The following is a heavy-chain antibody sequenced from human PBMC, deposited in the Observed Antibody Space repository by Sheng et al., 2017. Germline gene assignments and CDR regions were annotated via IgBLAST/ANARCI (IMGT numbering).Heavy chain of an antibody. Sequence: QLQLQESGPGLVKPSETLSLTCTVSGGSISSSSYYWGWIRQPPGKGLEWIGSIYYSGSTYYNPSLKSRVTISVDTSKNQFSLKLSSVTAADTAVYYCAKVGRSGDLECWGQGTLVTVSS. CDR1: GGSISSSSYY. J-gene: IGHJ4*02. D-gene: IGHD3-10*01. V-gene: IGHV4-39*07. CDR2: IYYSGST. CDR3: AKVGRSGDLEC.